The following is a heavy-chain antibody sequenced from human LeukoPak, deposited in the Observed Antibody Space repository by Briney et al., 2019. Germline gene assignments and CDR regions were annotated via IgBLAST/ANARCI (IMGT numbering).Heavy chain of an antibody. CDR1: GYTFTGYY. CDR2: INPNSGGT. D-gene: IGHD3-22*01. J-gene: IGHJ4*02. V-gene: IGHV1-2*02. Sequence: GASVKVSCKASGYTFTGYYMHWVRQAPGQGLEWMGWINPNSGGTNYAQKFQGRVTMTRDTSISTAYMELSSLRSEDTAVYYCAREDHYYDSSKVERFYYFDYWGQGTLVTVSS. CDR3: AREDHYYDSSKVERFYYFDY.